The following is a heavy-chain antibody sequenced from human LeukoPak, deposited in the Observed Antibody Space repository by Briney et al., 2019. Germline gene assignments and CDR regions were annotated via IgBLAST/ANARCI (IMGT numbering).Heavy chain of an antibody. Sequence: SETLSLTCTVSRGSISSYYWSWIRQPAGKGLEWLGRIYTSGSTNYNPSLKSQVTMSVDTSKNQFSLKLSSVTAADTAVYYCARDLNRYYYGSGSYSTGGWFDPWGQGTLVTVSS. V-gene: IGHV4-4*07. J-gene: IGHJ5*02. CDR2: IYTSGST. CDR1: RGSISSYY. D-gene: IGHD3-10*01. CDR3: ARDLNRYYYGSGSYSTGGWFDP.